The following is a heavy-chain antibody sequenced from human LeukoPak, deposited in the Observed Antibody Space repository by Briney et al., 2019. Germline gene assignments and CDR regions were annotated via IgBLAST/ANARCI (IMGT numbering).Heavy chain of an antibody. CDR1: GYTFTGYY. D-gene: IGHD4-17*01. CDR2: INPNSGGT. V-gene: IGHV1-2*06. CDR3: ARPLLAYLGYGDHSWFDS. J-gene: IGHJ5*01. Sequence: ASVKVSCKASGYTFTGYYMHLVRQAPGQGLEWMGRINPNSGGTNYAQKFQGRVTMTRDTSISTAYMELSRLRSDDTAVYYGARPLLAYLGYGDHSWFDSWGQGTLVTVSS.